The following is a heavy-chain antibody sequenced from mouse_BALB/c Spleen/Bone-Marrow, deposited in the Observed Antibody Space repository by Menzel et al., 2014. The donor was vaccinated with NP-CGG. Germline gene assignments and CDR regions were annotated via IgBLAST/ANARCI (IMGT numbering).Heavy chain of an antibody. Sequence: VQLKQSGPGLVKPSQSLSLTCSVTGYSITSGYYWNWIRQFPGNKPEWMGYISYDGSNNYNPSLKNRISITRDTSKNQFFLKLNSVTTEDTATYYCARRGGNPSYAMDYWGQGTSVTVSS. CDR1: GYSITSGYY. CDR3: ARRGGNPSYAMDY. CDR2: ISYDGSN. J-gene: IGHJ4*01. V-gene: IGHV3-6*02. D-gene: IGHD2-1*01.